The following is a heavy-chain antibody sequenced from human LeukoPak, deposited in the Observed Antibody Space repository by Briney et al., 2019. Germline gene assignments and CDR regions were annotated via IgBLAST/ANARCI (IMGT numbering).Heavy chain of an antibody. J-gene: IGHJ6*03. V-gene: IGHV3-21*01. CDR3: AKGASLTTYYDFWSGYFDPATNYYYYMDV. CDR2: ISSSSSYI. Sequence: GGSLRLSCAASGFTFSSYSMNWVRQAPGKGLEWVSSISSSSSYIYYADSVKGRFTISRDNSKNTLYLQMNSLRAEDTAVYYCAKGASLTTYYDFWSGYFDPATNYYYYMDVWGKGTTVTVSS. D-gene: IGHD3-3*01. CDR1: GFTFSSYS.